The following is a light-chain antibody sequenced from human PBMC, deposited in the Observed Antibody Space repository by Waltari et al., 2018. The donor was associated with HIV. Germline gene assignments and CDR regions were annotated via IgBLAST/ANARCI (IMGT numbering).Light chain of an antibody. Sequence: SSDLTQDPAVSVALGQTVRITCKGDSLRTYYAAWYRQKPGQAPILVIFNGNIRPSEIPDRFSGSASGNTASLTITGALAEDEADYYCGSRDRTGSSYVFGPWTEVTV. J-gene: IGLJ1*01. CDR2: NGN. V-gene: IGLV3-19*01. CDR1: SLRTYY. CDR3: GSRDRTGSSYV.